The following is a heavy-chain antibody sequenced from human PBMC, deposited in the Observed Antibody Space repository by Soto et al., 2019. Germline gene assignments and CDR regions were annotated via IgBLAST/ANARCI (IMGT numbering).Heavy chain of an antibody. D-gene: IGHD3-3*01. CDR1: GGTFSSYA. Sequence: ASVKVSCKASGGTFSSYAISWVRQAPGQGLEWMGGIIPIFGTANYAQKFQGRVTITADESTSTAYMELSSLRSEDTAVYYCARGAEITIFGVAVNWFDPWGQGTLVTVSS. V-gene: IGHV1-69*13. CDR2: IIPIFGTA. CDR3: ARGAEITIFGVAVNWFDP. J-gene: IGHJ5*02.